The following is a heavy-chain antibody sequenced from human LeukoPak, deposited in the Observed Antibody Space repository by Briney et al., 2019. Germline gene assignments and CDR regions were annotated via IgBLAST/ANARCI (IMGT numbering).Heavy chain of an antibody. CDR1: GFTFSSYS. CDR2: ISSSSYI. J-gene: IGHJ4*02. CDR3: ARDSSGYASRYFDY. V-gene: IGHV3-21*01. D-gene: IGHD3-3*01. Sequence: PGGSLRLSCAASGFTFSSYSMNWVRQAPGKGLEWVSSISSSSYIYYADSVKGRFIISRDNAKNSLYLQMNSLRAEDTAVYYCARDSSGYASRYFDYWGQGTLVTVSS.